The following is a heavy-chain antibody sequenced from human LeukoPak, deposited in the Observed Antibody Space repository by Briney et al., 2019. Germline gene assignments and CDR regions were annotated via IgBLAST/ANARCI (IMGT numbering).Heavy chain of an antibody. J-gene: IGHJ4*02. CDR1: GYSISTGYY. Sequence: SETLSLTCAVSGYSISTGYYWGWIRQTPGKGLEWIGSIYHSGSTSYNSSLKSRVTISVDTSKNQFSLKLSSVTAADTDMYYCARNSSGYYFDYWGQGTLVTVSS. CDR2: IYHSGST. D-gene: IGHD6-19*01. CDR3: ARNSSGYYFDY. V-gene: IGHV4-38-2*01.